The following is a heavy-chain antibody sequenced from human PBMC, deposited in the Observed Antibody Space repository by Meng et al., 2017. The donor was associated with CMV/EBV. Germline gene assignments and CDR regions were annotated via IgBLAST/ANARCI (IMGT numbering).Heavy chain of an antibody. D-gene: IGHD5-18*01. V-gene: IGHV4-34*01. CDR2: INHSGST. J-gene: IGHJ6*02. CDR3: ARGLPGGTAMVILRSYYYYYGMDV. Sequence: GSLRLSCAVYGGSFSGYYWSWIRQPPGKGLEWIGEINHSGSTNYNPSLKSRVTISVDTSKNQFSLKLSSVTAADTAVYYCARGLPGGTAMVILRSYYYYYGMDVWGQGTTVTVSS. CDR1: GGSFSGYY.